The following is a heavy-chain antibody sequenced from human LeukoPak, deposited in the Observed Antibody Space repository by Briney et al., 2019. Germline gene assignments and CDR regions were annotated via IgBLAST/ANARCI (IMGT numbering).Heavy chain of an antibody. CDR2: IYHSGST. V-gene: IGHV4-30-2*01. J-gene: IGHJ4*02. Sequence: PSETLSLTCAVSGGSISSGGYSWSWMRQPPGKGLEWIGYIYHSGSTYYNPSLKSRVTISVDRSKNQFSLKLSSVTAADTAVYYCARQYDGSGTLAFDYWGQGTLVTVSS. D-gene: IGHD3-10*01. CDR3: ARQYDGSGTLAFDY. CDR1: GGSISSGGYS.